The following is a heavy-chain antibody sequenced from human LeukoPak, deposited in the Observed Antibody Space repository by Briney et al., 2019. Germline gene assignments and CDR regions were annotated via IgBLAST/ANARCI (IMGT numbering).Heavy chain of an antibody. CDR3: AKDPGIGLNWFDP. V-gene: IGHV3-23*01. D-gene: IGHD6-13*01. J-gene: IGHJ5*02. Sequence: GGSLRLSCVASGFTFSSYGMSWVRQAPGKGLEWVSAISASGGSTYYADSVKGRFTISRDNSKNTLYLQMNSLRAEDTAVYYCAKDPGIGLNWFDPWGQGTLVTVSS. CDR1: GFTFSSYG. CDR2: ISASGGST.